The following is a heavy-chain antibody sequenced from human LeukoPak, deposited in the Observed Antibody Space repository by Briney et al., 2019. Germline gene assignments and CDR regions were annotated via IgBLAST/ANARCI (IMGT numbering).Heavy chain of an antibody. CDR1: GGSVSSGSYY. Sequence: PSETLSLTCTVSGGSVSSGSYYWSWIRQPPGKGLEWIGYIYYSGSTNYNPSLKSRDTISVDTSKNQFSLKLSSVTAADTAVYYCARDIAAAAFDYWGQGTLVTVSS. V-gene: IGHV4-61*01. D-gene: IGHD6-13*01. CDR3: ARDIAAAAFDY. J-gene: IGHJ4*02. CDR2: IYYSGST.